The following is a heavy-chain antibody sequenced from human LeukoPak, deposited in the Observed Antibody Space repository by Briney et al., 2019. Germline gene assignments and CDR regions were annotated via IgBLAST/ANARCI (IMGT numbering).Heavy chain of an antibody. CDR1: GGSISSYY. Sequence: SETLSLTCTVSGGSISSYYWSWIRQPPGKGLEWIGYIYYSGSTNYNPSLKSRVTISVDTSKNQFSLKLSSVTAADTAVYYCARAPWGGIVGAIVGAFDIWGQGKMVTVSS. V-gene: IGHV4-59*01. J-gene: IGHJ3*02. CDR2: IYYSGST. CDR3: ARAPWGGIVGAIVGAFDI. D-gene: IGHD1-26*01.